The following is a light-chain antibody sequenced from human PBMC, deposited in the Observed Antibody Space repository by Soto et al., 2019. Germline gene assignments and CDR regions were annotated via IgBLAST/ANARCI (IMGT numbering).Light chain of an antibody. Sequence: EIVMTQSPATLSVSPGERATLSCRASQSVSNNLAWYQKKPGQAPRLPIYGASTRATGIPARFSGSGSGTEFTLTISSLQSEYFAVYYCQQYNNWWTFGQGTKVDIK. J-gene: IGKJ1*01. V-gene: IGKV3-15*01. CDR2: GAS. CDR3: QQYNNWWT. CDR1: QSVSNN.